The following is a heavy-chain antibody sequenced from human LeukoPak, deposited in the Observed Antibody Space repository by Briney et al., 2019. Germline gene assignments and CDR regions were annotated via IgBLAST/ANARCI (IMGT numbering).Heavy chain of an antibody. CDR3: ARNHCSGGSCPNWFDP. J-gene: IGHJ5*02. D-gene: IGHD2-15*01. CDR1: GGSISSYY. Sequence: SETLPLTCTVSGGSISSYYWSWIRQPPGKGLEWIGYIYYSGSTNYNPSLKSRVTISVDTSKNQFSLKLSSVTAADTAVYYCARNHCSGGSCPNWFDPWGQGTLVTVSS. CDR2: IYYSGST. V-gene: IGHV4-59*08.